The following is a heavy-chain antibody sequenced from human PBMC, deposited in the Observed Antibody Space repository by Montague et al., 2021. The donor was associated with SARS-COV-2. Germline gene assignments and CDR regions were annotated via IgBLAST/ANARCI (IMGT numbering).Heavy chain of an antibody. Sequence: SETLSLTCTVSGGSISSSSHYWGWIRQPPGKGLDWIGSIYYSGSTYYKPSLKSRVTIYVDTSKNQFPLKLSSVTAADTAVYYCARHSGRDTIFGVITIPDAFDIWGQGTTVTVSS. V-gene: IGHV4-39*01. CDR1: GGSISSSSHY. D-gene: IGHD3-3*01. J-gene: IGHJ3*02. CDR2: IYYSGST. CDR3: ARHSGRDTIFGVITIPDAFDI.